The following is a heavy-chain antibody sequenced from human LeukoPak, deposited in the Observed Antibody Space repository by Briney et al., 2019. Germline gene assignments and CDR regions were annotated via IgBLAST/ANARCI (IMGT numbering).Heavy chain of an antibody. V-gene: IGHV1-46*01. Sequence: GASVKVSCKASGYTFTNNYLHWVRQAPGQGLEWMGMIYPRDGSTSYAQNFQGRVTVTRDTSTTIVHMELRGLRSEDPAVYYCARDQEGFDYWGQGTVVTVSS. J-gene: IGHJ4*02. CDR3: ARDQEGFDY. CDR2: IYPRDGST. CDR1: GYTFTNNY.